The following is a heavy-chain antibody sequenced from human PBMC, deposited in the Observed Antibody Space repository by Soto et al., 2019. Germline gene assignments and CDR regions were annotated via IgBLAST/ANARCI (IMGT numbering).Heavy chain of an antibody. J-gene: IGHJ4*02. Sequence: GGSLRLSCSVFGFAFSNYAMHWVRQAPGKGLQYVSSISSNGGSTYYADSVKGRFTISRDNSKNTLYLQMSSLRLEDTAVYYCVKDRYVDYWGQGSLVTVSS. V-gene: IGHV3-64D*06. CDR1: GFAFSNYA. CDR3: VKDRYVDY. CDR2: ISSNGGST.